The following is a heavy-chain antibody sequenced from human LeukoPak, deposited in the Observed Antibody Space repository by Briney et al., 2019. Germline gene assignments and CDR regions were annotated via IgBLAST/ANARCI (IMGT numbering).Heavy chain of an antibody. CDR1: GFNFDDYT. Sequence: PGGSLRLSCAASGFNFDDYTMHWVRQIPGKILEWVSLIKWDGGSTFYADSVKGRFTISRDTRKNFLYLQMISLRTEDTALYYCAKDLGKVRAAAGTSGFDSWGRGTLVTVSS. V-gene: IGHV3-43*01. D-gene: IGHD6-13*01. CDR3: AKDLGKVRAAAGTSGFDS. J-gene: IGHJ4*01. CDR2: IKWDGGST.